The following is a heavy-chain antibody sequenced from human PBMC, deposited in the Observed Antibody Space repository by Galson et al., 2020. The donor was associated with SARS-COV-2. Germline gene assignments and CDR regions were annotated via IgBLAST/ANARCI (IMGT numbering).Heavy chain of an antibody. CDR1: GGSVSSSVYY. D-gene: IGHD2-2*01. CDR2: ISYSGST. V-gene: IGHV4-39*01. J-gene: IGHJ4*02. Sequence: SETLSLTCTVSGGSVSSSVYYWGWIRQSPGKGLEWIGSISYSGSTYYNSSLKNRVTMSVDTSRNQFSLELRSVTAADTALYFCARHIYQVLPFDYWGQGTLVTVSS. CDR3: ARHIYQVLPFDY.